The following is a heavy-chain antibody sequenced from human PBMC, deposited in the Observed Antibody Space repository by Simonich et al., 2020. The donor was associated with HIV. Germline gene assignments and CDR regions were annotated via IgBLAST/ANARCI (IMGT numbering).Heavy chain of an antibody. CDR2: INTNTGKP. D-gene: IGHD1-7*01. J-gene: IGHJ5*02. CDR1: GYTFTTYA. CDR3: ARVAGVRPGTNWFDP. Sequence: QVQLVQSGSELKKPGASVKVSCKASGYTFTTYAMNWVRQAPGQGLEWMGEINTNTGKPTYAQGFTGRFVFSLDTSVSTTYLQISSPKAEDTAVYYCARVAGVRPGTNWFDPWGQGTLVTVSS. V-gene: IGHV7-4-1*02.